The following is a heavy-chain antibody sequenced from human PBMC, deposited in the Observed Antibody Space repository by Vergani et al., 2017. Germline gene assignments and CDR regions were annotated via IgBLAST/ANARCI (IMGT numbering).Heavy chain of an antibody. J-gene: IGHJ6*03. CDR1: GGSISSYD. D-gene: IGHD6-13*01. CDR2: IYYSGST. Sequence: QVQLQESGPGLVKPSETLSLTCTVSGGSISSYDWSWIRQPPGKGLEWIGYIYYSGSTNYNTSLKCRVTISVDTSKNQFSLKLSSVTAADTAVYYCARALGIAKNYYYYMDVWGKGTTVTVSS. CDR3: ARALGIAKNYYYYMDV. V-gene: IGHV4-59*01.